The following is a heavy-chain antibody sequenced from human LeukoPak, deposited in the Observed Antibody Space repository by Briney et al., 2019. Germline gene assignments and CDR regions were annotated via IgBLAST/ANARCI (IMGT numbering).Heavy chain of an antibody. CDR2: IKSKTDGGTT. V-gene: IGHV3-15*01. Sequence: GGSLRLSCAASGFTFSNALMSWLRQAPGKGLEGVGRIKSKTDGGTTDYAAPVQGRCTISRDDSKNTLYLQMNSLKTEDTDVYYCTTGNCSSTSCYYFDYWGQGTLVTVSS. CDR3: TTGNCSSTSCYYFDY. CDR1: GFTFSNAL. D-gene: IGHD2-2*01. J-gene: IGHJ4*02.